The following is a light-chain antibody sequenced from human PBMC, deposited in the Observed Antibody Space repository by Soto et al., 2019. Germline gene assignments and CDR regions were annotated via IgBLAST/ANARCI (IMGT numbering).Light chain of an antibody. J-gene: IGKJ4*01. CDR1: QSVSSSY. V-gene: IGKV3-20*01. CDR2: GAS. Sequence: EIVLTQSPGTLSLSPGERATLSCRASQSVSSSYLAWYQQKPGQAPRLLIYGASSRATGIPDRFSGSGAGTEFTLTISRLEPEDFAVNYCQQYGSSLLTFGGGTKVEIK. CDR3: QQYGSSLLT.